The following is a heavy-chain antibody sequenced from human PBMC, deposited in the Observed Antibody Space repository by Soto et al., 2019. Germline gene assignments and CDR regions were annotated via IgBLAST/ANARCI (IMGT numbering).Heavy chain of an antibody. V-gene: IGHV1-24*01. CDR3: ATVSSTPIAALDY. D-gene: IGHD1-26*01. J-gene: IGHJ4*02. Sequence: ASVKVSGKVSGDTLTELSMHWVRQAPGKGLEWMGGFDPEDGETIYAQKFQGRVTMTEDTSTDTAYMELSSLRSEDTAVYYCATVSSTPIAALDYWGQVTLVTVSS. CDR1: GDTLTELS. CDR2: FDPEDGET.